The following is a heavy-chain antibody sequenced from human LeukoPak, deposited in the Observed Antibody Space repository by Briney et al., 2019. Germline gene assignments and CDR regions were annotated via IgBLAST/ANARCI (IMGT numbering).Heavy chain of an antibody. CDR1: GGSFSGYY. Sequence: SETLSLTCAVYGGSFSGYYWSWIRQPPGKGLEWIGEINHSGSTNYNPSLKSRVTISVDTSKNQFSLKLSSVTAADTAVYYCARGIIRYYYDSGGYINWFDPWGQGTLVTVSS. CDR3: ARGIIRYYYDSGGYINWFDP. CDR2: INHSGST. J-gene: IGHJ5*02. V-gene: IGHV4-34*01. D-gene: IGHD3-22*01.